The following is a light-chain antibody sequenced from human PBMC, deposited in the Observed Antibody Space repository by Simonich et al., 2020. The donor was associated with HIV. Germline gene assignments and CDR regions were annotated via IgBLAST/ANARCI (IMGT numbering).Light chain of an antibody. J-gene: IGLJ2*01. Sequence: QSVLTQPPSASGTPGQRVTISCSGSSSNIERNYVYWYQQLPGTAPNLLIYRNKQRPSGGPDRFSGSKAGTSASLAISGRRSEDEADYYCAAWDDSLSGYVVFGGGTKLTVL. CDR3: AAWDDSLSGYVV. V-gene: IGLV1-47*01. CDR2: RNK. CDR1: SSNIERNY.